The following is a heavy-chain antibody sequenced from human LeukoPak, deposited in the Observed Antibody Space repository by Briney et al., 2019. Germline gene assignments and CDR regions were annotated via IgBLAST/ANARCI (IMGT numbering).Heavy chain of an antibody. J-gene: IGHJ5*02. CDR3: ARYGAAGFNWFDP. Sequence: SETLSLTCTVSGGSISSYYWSWIRQPAGKGLEWIGRIYTSGSTNYNPSLESRVTISLDTSKNQFSLKLSSVTAADTAVYYCARYGAAGFNWFDPWGQGTLVTVSS. CDR1: GGSISSYY. V-gene: IGHV4-4*07. CDR2: IYTSGST. D-gene: IGHD6-13*01.